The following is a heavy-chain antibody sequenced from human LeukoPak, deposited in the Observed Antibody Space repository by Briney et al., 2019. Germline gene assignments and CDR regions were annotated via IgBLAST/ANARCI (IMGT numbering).Heavy chain of an antibody. CDR2: INHSGST. CDR3: ARVRARTVVTPSAFDY. Sequence: PGGSLRLSCAASGFTFSDYYMSWIRQPPGKGLEWIGEINHSGSTNYNPSLKSRVTISVDTSKNQFSLKLSSVTAADTAVYYCARVRARTVVTPSAFDYWGQGTLVTVSS. D-gene: IGHD4-23*01. CDR1: GFTFSDYY. J-gene: IGHJ4*02. V-gene: IGHV4-34*01.